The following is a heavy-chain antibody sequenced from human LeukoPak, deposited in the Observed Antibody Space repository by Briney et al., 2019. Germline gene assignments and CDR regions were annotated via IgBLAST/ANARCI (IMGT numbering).Heavy chain of an antibody. D-gene: IGHD1-26*01. CDR1: GGSISSYY. CDR3: ARDGAVGATRY. V-gene: IGHV4-4*07. J-gene: IGHJ4*02. CDR2: IYSSGST. Sequence: PSETLSLTCTVSGGSISSYYWNWIRQPAGKGLEWIGRIYSSGSTYYNPSLKSRVTISVDTSKNQFSLKLSSVTAADTAVYYCARDGAVGATRYWGQGTLVTVSS.